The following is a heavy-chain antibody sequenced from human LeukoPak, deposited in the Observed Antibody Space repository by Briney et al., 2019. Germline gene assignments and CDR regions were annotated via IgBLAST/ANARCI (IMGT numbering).Heavy chain of an antibody. CDR1: GFTFSSYS. J-gene: IGHJ4*01. CDR2: ISSSSITI. CDR3: AKGIYSSGWSYFDY. Sequence: GGSLRLSCAASGFTFSSYSLNWVRQAPGKGLEWVSFISSSSITIYYADSVKGRFTISRDNSKNTLYLQMNSLRAEDTAVYYCAKGIYSSGWSYFDYWGHGTLVTVSS. D-gene: IGHD6-19*01. V-gene: IGHV3-48*01.